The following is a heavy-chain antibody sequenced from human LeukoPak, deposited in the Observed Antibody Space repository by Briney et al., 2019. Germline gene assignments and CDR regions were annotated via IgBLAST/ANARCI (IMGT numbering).Heavy chain of an antibody. CDR2: IKSDGSST. CDR1: GFSFSCYW. V-gene: IGHV3-74*01. Sequence: GGSLRLSCAASGFSFSCYWMHWVRQAPGKGLVWVSRIKSDGSSTSYADSVKGRFTISRDNAKNTLYLQMNSLRAEDTAVYYCTRSDWFDPWGKGTLVTVSS. CDR3: TRSDWFDP. J-gene: IGHJ5*02.